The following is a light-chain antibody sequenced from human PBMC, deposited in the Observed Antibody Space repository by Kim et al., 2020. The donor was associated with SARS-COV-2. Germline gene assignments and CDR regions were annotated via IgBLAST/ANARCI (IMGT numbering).Light chain of an antibody. V-gene: IGKV1-39*01. CDR3: QQRNSRLKNT. Sequence: DIQMTQSPSSLSASVGDRVTITCQTGQTTVNYLNWYQQKVGEAPRLLIYNAFNLQNGVPSRFSGSRSGTDFILTITSLQHEDFATYYCQQRNSRLKNTFAQGTKVDIK. CDR1: QTTVNY. J-gene: IGKJ1*01. CDR2: NAF.